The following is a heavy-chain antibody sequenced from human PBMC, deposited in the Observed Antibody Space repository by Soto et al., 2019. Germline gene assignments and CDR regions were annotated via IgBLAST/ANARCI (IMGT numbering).Heavy chain of an antibody. CDR2: IHYSGST. Sequence: ASETLSLSCTVSVDSISSSTYFWGWIRQPPGKGLEWIGSIHYSGSTYYNPSLKSRVTISVDTSKNQFSLRLSSVTAADTAVYYCARHLGEGYFDFWGQGSLVTVS. CDR3: ARHLGEGYFDF. V-gene: IGHV4-39*01. J-gene: IGHJ4*02. CDR1: VDSISSSTYF.